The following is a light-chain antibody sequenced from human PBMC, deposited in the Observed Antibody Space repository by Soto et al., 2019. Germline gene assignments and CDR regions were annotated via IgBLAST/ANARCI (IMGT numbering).Light chain of an antibody. Sequence: QSVLTQPASVSGSPGQSITISCTGSSSDVGGYNHVSWYQKHPGKAPKLMIYEVSNRPSGVSNRFSGSKSGNTASLTISGLQAEDEADYYCSSYTTSTTRIIFGGGTKLTVL. J-gene: IGLJ2*01. CDR2: EVS. V-gene: IGLV2-14*01. CDR3: SSYTTSTTRII. CDR1: SSDVGGYNH.